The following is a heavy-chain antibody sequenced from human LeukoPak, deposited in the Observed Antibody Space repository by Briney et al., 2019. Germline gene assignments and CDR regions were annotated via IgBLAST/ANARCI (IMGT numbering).Heavy chain of an antibody. CDR3: AKSLVPQDYFDY. D-gene: IGHD2-2*01. J-gene: IGHJ4*02. Sequence: GGSRRLSCAASGFTLSSYAMSWVRQAPGKGLEWVSDISGSGCSTFYAVSVKGRFTIPRDNSKNTLYLQMTSLRAEDTAVYYCAKSLVPQDYFDYWGQGTLVTVPS. CDR1: GFTLSSYA. CDR2: ISGSGCST. V-gene: IGHV3-23*01.